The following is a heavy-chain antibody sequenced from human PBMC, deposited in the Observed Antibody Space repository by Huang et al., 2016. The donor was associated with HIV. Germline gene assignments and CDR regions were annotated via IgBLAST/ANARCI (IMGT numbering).Heavy chain of an antibody. Sequence: QVQLVESGGGVAQPGRSLRLSCAASGFTFSGYAMPWVRQAPGRGLEGVAVVSSDGSNKHYGDSVKGRFTNSRENSKNALYLQMNSLGAEDTAVYYCARDGLVSNYYYDSSGYYLGDAFDIWGQGTMVTVSS. D-gene: IGHD3-22*01. V-gene: IGHV3-30-3*01. CDR1: GFTFSGYA. CDR3: ARDGLVSNYYYDSSGYYLGDAFDI. CDR2: VSSDGSNK. J-gene: IGHJ3*02.